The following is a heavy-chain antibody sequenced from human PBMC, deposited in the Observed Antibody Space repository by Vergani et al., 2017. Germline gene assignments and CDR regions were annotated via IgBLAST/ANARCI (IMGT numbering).Heavy chain of an antibody. D-gene: IGHD5-24*01. CDR3: ARHSPSDGFMDV. CDR1: GGSFSSSSYY. V-gene: IGHV4-39*01. Sequence: QLQLQESGPGLVKPSETLSLTCTVSGGSFSSSSYYWGWIRHPPGKGLEWIGSIYYSGSTYNYPSLKSRVTISVDTSKNQFSLKLSSVTAADTAVYYWARHSPSDGFMDVWGQGTTVTVSS. CDR2: IYYSGST. J-gene: IGHJ6*02.